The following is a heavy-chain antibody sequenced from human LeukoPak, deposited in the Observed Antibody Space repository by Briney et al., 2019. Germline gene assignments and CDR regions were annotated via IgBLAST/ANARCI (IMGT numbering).Heavy chain of an antibody. V-gene: IGHV4-34*01. CDR2: INHSGST. CDR3: ATRHSLLWFGELLAPFSY. Sequence: SETLSLTCAVYGGSFSGYYWSWIRQPPGKGLEWIGEINHSGSTNYNPSLKSRVTISVDTSKNQFSLKLSSVTAADTAVYYRATRHSLLWFGELLAPFSYWGQGTLVTVPS. CDR1: GGSFSGYY. J-gene: IGHJ4*02. D-gene: IGHD3-10*01.